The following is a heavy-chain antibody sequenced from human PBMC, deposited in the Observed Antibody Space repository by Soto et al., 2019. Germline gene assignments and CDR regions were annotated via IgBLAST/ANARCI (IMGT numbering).Heavy chain of an antibody. CDR2: ISSSSSTI. CDR1: GFTFSSYS. D-gene: IGHD3-10*01. J-gene: IGHJ5*02. CDR3: ASRGAWFDP. V-gene: IGHV3-48*01. Sequence: EVQLVESGGGLVQPGGSLRLSCAASGFTFSSYSMNWVRQAPGKGLEWVSYISSSSSTIYYADSVKGRFPISRDNAKNSLYLQMNSLRAEDTAVYYCASRGAWFDPWGQGTLVTVSS.